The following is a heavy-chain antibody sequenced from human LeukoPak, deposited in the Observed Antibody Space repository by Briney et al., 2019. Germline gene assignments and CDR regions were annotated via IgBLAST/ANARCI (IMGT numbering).Heavy chain of an antibody. CDR3: ARGPEPFDY. CDR1: GFSFNSAA. Sequence: GGSLRLSCAASGFSFNSAAMTWVRQAPGKGLEWVSLVSSSGANTYYADSVKGRFTISRDNAKNSLYLQMNSLRAEDTAVYYCARGPEPFDYWGQGTLVTVSS. V-gene: IGHV3-21*04. D-gene: IGHD1-14*01. J-gene: IGHJ4*02. CDR2: VSSSGANT.